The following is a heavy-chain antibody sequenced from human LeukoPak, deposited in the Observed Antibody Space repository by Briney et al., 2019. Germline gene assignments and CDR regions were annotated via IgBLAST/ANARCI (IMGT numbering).Heavy chain of an antibody. J-gene: IGHJ5*02. V-gene: IGHV3-30*18. CDR2: ISYDGSNK. CDR1: GFTFSSYG. D-gene: IGHD1-26*01. Sequence: GGSLRLSCAASGFTFSSYGMHWVRQAPGKGLEWVAVISYDGSNKYYADSVKGRFTISRDNSKNTLYLQMNSLRAEDTAVYYCAKVSGSYPQNWFDPWDQGTLVTVSS. CDR3: AKVSGSYPQNWFDP.